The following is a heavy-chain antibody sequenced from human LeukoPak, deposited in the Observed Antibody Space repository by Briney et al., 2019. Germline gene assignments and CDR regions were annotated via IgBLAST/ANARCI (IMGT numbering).Heavy chain of an antibody. D-gene: IGHD4-17*01. V-gene: IGHV4-39*01. J-gene: IGHJ4*02. CDR2: IYYSGST. CDR3: HRLFTVTSFDY. Sequence: PSETLSLTCTVSGGSISSSSYYWGWIRQPPGKGLEWIGSIYYSGSTYYNPSLKSRVTISVDTSKNQFSLKLSSVTAADTAVYYCHRLFTVTSFDYWAREPWSPSPQ. CDR1: GGSISSSSYY.